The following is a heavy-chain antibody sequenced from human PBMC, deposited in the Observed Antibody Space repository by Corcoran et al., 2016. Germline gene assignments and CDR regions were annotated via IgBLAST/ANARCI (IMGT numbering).Heavy chain of an antibody. Sequence: EVQLVESGGDLVQPGGSLRLSCAASGFTFSSYWMSWVRQAPGKGLEWVANIKQDGSEKYYVDSVKGRFTISRDNAKNSLYLQMNSLRAEDTAVYYCAREPNSGWWAFDYWGQGTLVTVSS. J-gene: IGHJ4*02. CDR2: IKQDGSEK. V-gene: IGHV3-7*01. CDR3: AREPNSGWWAFDY. CDR1: GFTFSSYW. D-gene: IGHD6-19*01.